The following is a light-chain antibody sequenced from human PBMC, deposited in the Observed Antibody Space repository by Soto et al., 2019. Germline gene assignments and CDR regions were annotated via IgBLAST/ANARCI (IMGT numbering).Light chain of an antibody. J-gene: IGKJ3*01. V-gene: IGKV4-1*01. CDR1: QSVLYSSNNKNY. CDR3: QQYYSTPFT. Sequence: DIVMTQSPDSLAAALGERATINCKSSQSVLYSSNNKNYLTWYQQKPGQSPKLLIYWASTRESGVPDRFSGSGSGTDFTLTISSLQAEDVAVYYCQQYYSTPFTFGPGTKVDIK. CDR2: WAS.